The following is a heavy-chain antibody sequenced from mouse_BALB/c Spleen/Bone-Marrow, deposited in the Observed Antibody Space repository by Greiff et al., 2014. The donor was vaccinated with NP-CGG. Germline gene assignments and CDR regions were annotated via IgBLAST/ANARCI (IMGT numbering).Heavy chain of an antibody. J-gene: IGHJ2*01. V-gene: IGHV3-2*02. Sequence: EVQLQQSGPGLVKPSQSLSLTCTDTGYSITSDYAWNWIRQFPGNKLEWMGYISYSGNTSYNPSLKSRISITRDTSKNQFFLQLNSVTTEDTATYYCARYDYDGVDYWGQGTTLTVSS. CDR2: ISYSGNT. CDR1: GYSITSDYA. D-gene: IGHD2-4*01. CDR3: ARYDYDGVDY.